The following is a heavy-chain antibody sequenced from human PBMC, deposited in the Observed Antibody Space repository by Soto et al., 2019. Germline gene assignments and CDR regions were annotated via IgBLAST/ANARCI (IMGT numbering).Heavy chain of an antibody. CDR2: ISNNGAHT. CDR3: ARRGYGSRWPNVYMDV. CDR1: GFTFSNYE. Sequence: ESGGGLVQPGGSLRLSCAASGFTFSNYEMHWVRQAPGKGLEYVSGISNNGAHTDYAKSVKGRFTISRDNSENNLYLQMGSLRAEDMALYYCARRGYGSRWPNVYMDVWGKGTTVTVSS. D-gene: IGHD6-13*01. J-gene: IGHJ6*03. V-gene: IGHV3-64*01.